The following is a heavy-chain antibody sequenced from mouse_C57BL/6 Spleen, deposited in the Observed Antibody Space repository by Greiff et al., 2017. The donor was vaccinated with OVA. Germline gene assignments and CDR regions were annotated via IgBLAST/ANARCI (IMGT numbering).Heavy chain of an antibody. D-gene: IGHD2-4*01. CDR3: AKHDYDYDKENYAMDY. CDR2: IWGGGST. J-gene: IGHJ4*01. V-gene: IGHV2-9*01. CDR1: GFSLTSYG. Sequence: VQLQQSGPGLVAPSQSLSITCTVSGFSLTSYGVDWVRQPPGKGLEWLGVIWGGGSTNYNSALMSSPSISKDNSKSQVFLQMNSLQTDDTAMYYCAKHDYDYDKENYAMDYWGQGTPVTVSS.